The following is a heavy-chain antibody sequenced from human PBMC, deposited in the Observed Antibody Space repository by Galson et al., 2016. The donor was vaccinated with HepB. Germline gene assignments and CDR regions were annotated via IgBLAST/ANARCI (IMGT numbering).Heavy chain of an antibody. D-gene: IGHD6-19*01. CDR3: AKDPGVFSPGWYYFDS. V-gene: IGHV3-23*01. CDR2: ISSGGDIT. J-gene: IGHJ4*02. Sequence: SLRLSCAASGFTFNSYAMNWVRQAPRKGPEWVAAISSGGDITYYADSVKGRFTISRDNSKNTLYLHMNGLRAEDTALYYCAKDPGVFSPGWYYFDSWGQGTLVTVSA. CDR1: GFTFNSYA.